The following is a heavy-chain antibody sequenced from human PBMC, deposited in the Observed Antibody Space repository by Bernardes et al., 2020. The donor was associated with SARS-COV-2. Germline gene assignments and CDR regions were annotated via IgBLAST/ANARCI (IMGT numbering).Heavy chain of an antibody. D-gene: IGHD3-22*01. J-gene: IGHJ4*02. CDR2: IRSSSTYI. CDR3: ARDWSEYYYDSSGYPYYFDY. Sequence: GVLRLSCAASGFTFSSFSMNWVRQAPGKGLEWVSSIRSSSTYIYYADSVKGRFTISRDNAKNSLYLQMNSLRVEDTAVYYCARDWSEYYYDSSGYPYYFDYWGQGTLVTVSS. V-gene: IGHV3-21*01. CDR1: GFTFSSFS.